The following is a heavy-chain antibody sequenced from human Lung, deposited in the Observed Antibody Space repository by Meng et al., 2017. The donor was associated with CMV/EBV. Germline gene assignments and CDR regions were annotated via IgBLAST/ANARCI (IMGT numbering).Heavy chain of an antibody. Sequence: ASVKVSCKASGYTFTGYYMHWVRQAPGQGLEWMGWINPNSGGTNYAQKFQGRVTMTRDTSISTAYMELSRLRSDDTAVYYCARTTYYDFWSGYSNWLDPWGQGXLVTVSS. CDR3: ARTTYYDFWSGYSNWLDP. CDR1: GYTFTGYY. CDR2: INPNSGGT. J-gene: IGHJ5*02. V-gene: IGHV1-2*02. D-gene: IGHD3-3*01.